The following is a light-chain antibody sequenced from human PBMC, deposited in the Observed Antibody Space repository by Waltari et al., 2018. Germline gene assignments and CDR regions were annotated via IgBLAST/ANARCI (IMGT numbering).Light chain of an antibody. CDR1: HVVDGK. CDR2: GAS. V-gene: IGKV3-15*01. Sequence: EIRMTQSPATLSVAPGERATLFCRASHVVDGKVAWYQQRPGQAPRLLMYGASIRATGFPPRFTASGSGTQFTLTIGSLQSEDFAVYFCQQYNNWPLTFGGGTRVEV. CDR3: QQYNNWPLT. J-gene: IGKJ4*01.